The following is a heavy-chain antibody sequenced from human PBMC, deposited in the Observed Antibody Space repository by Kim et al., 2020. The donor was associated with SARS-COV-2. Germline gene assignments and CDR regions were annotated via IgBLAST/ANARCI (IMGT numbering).Heavy chain of an antibody. J-gene: IGHJ4*02. V-gene: IGHV3-74*01. Sequence: APSLKGLFTISADNAKTTLYLQMNSLRAEDTAVYYCARRQFTSGWYYFDYWGQGTLVTVSS. CDR3: ARRQFTSGWYYFDY. D-gene: IGHD6-19*01.